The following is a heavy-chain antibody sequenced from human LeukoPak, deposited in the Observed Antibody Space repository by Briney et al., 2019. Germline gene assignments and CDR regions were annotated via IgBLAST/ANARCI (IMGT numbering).Heavy chain of an antibody. J-gene: IGHJ6*03. CDR3: AATYSSSWYNVNYYYYYMDV. CDR2: ISSSGSTI. Sequence: GGSLRLSCAASGFTFSSYEMNWVRQAPGKGLEWVSYISSSGSTIYYGDSVKGRFTISRDNAKHSLYLQMNSLRAEDTAVYYCAATYSSSWYNVNYYYYYMDVWGKGTTVTISS. CDR1: GFTFSSYE. V-gene: IGHV3-48*03. D-gene: IGHD6-13*01.